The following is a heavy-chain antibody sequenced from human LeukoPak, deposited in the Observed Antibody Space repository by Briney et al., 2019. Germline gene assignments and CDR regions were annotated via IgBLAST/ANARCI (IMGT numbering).Heavy chain of an antibody. Sequence: PGGSLRLSCAASGFTFSSYAMSWVRQAPGKGLEWVSAISGSGGSTYYADSVKGRFTISRDNSKNTLYLQMNSLRAEDTAVYYCAKDGRGAVAGTWGYYFDYWGQGTLVTVSS. V-gene: IGHV3-23*01. D-gene: IGHD6-19*01. CDR2: ISGSGGST. CDR3: AKDGRGAVAGTWGYYFDY. CDR1: GFTFSSYA. J-gene: IGHJ4*02.